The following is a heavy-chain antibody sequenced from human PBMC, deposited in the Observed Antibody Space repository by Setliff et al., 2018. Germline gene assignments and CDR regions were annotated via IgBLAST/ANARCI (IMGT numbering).Heavy chain of an antibody. D-gene: IGHD2-2*01. V-gene: IGHV3-21*01. CDR1: GFTFSSYS. J-gene: IGHJ6*03. Sequence: PGGSLRLSCAASGFTFSSYSMNWVRQAPGKGLEWVSSISSSSSYIYYADSVKGRFTISRDNAKNSLYLQMNSLRAEDTAVYYCARVTKPAAISYYYYMDVWGEGTTVTVSS. CDR2: ISSSSSYI. CDR3: ARVTKPAAISYYYYMDV.